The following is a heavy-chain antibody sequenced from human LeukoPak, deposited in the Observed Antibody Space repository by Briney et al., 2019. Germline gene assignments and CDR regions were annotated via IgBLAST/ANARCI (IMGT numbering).Heavy chain of an antibody. CDR1: GYTFTSYG. V-gene: IGHV7-4-1*02. CDR3: ARAFQSLGGLSLPDY. D-gene: IGHD3-16*02. Sequence: ASVKVSCKASGYTFTSYGISWVRQAPGQGLEWMGWIHPSTGNPTYAQGFAGRFVFSLDTSVSTTYLQITSLKAEDTAVYFCARAFQSLGGLSLPDYWGQGTLVTVSS. J-gene: IGHJ4*02. CDR2: IHPSTGNP.